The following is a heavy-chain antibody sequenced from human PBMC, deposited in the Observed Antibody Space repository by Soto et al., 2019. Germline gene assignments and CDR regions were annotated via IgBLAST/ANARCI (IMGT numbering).Heavy chain of an antibody. J-gene: IGHJ6*02. D-gene: IGHD3-16*01. V-gene: IGHV3-9*02. CDR2: VLGDSGQI. CDR3: VKDMAPGGADV. CDR1: GTTSTDYG. Sequence: GGSLRLSCAVSGTTSTDYGMHWVRQAPGKGLEWVSGVLGDSGQIGYADSVKGRFTSSRDNARHFLYLQMNSLTVEDTALYYCVKDMAPGGADVWGQGTAVTVSS.